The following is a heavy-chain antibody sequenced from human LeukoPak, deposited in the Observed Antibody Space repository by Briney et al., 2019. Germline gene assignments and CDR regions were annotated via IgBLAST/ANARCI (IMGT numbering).Heavy chain of an antibody. Sequence: SETLSLTCTVSGGSISSYYWSWIRQPAGKGLEWIGRIYTSGSTNYNPSLKSRVTMSVDTSKNQFSLKLSSVTAADTAVYYCARDLLPVRVLMVYAMKGGFDPWGQGTLVTVSS. D-gene: IGHD2-8*01. CDR3: ARDLLPVRVLMVYAMKGGFDP. J-gene: IGHJ5*02. CDR1: GGSISSYY. CDR2: IYTSGST. V-gene: IGHV4-4*07.